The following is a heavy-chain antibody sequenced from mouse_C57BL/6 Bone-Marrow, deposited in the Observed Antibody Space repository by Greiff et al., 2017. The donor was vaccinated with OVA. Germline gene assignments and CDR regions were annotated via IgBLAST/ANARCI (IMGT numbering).Heavy chain of an antibody. Sequence: VQLQQSGAELVRPGASVKLSCTASGFNITDDYMHWVKERPEQGLEWIGWIDPENGDTEYASKFQGKATITADTSSKTVYLHLSSLTSEDTAVYDCTTDRYWGQGTTLTVSS. J-gene: IGHJ2*01. CDR1: GFNITDDY. CDR3: TTDRY. CDR2: IDPENGDT. V-gene: IGHV14-4*01.